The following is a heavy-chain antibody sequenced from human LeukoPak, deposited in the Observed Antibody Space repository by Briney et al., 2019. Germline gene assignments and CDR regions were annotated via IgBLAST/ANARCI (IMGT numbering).Heavy chain of an antibody. Sequence: GGSLRLSCAASGFTFSSYGMHWVRQAPGKGLEWVAFIRYDGSNKYYADSVKGRFTISRDNSKNTLYLQLNSLRAEDTAVYYCAKDGLIYYYGSGSSTGGGYFDYWGQGTLVTVSS. CDR2: IRYDGSNK. CDR3: AKDGLIYYYGSGSSTGGGYFDY. J-gene: IGHJ4*02. D-gene: IGHD3-10*01. CDR1: GFTFSSYG. V-gene: IGHV3-30*02.